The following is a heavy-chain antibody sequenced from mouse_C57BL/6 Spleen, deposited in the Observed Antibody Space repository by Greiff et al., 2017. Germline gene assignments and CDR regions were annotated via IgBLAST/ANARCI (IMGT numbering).Heavy chain of an antibody. J-gene: IGHJ3*01. CDR1: GYTFTSYW. V-gene: IGHV1-52*01. D-gene: IGHD3-2*02. CDR2: IDPSDSET. CDR3: ARMGDSSGYVAY. Sequence: QVQLKQPGAELVRPGSSVKLSCKASGYTFTSYWMHWVKQRPIQGLEWIGNIDPSDSETHYNQKFKDKATLTVDKSSSTAYMQLSSLTSEDSAVYYCARMGDSSGYVAYWGQGTLVTVSA.